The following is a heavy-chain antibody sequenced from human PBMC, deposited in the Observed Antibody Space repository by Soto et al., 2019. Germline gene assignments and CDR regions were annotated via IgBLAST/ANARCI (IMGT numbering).Heavy chain of an antibody. CDR2: SIPIFGTA. CDR3: ASGRGYRGDDHYYYFDMDF. V-gene: IGHV1-69*01. J-gene: IGHJ6*02. D-gene: IGHD5-12*01. CDR1: GGTFNNYP. Sequence: QVQLVQSGAEVKKPGSSVKVSCKASGGTFNNYPITWARQAPGEGLEWMGGSIPIFGTANYAQKFQGRVTISVDESTSTAYMELSSLRSADTSVYYCASGRGYRGDDHYYYFDMDFWGQGTTVTVSS.